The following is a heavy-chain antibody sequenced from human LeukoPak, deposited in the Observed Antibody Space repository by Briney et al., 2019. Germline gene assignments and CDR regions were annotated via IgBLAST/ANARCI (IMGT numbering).Heavy chain of an antibody. CDR1: GFTFSTFD. J-gene: IGHJ4*02. V-gene: IGHV3-30*18. D-gene: IGHD5/OR15-5a*01. CDR3: AKSTWSTYYFDY. Sequence: PGRSLRLSCAASGFTFSTFDMYWVRQAPGKGLEWVATIPSDATDEDYSDSVKGRFTISRDNSKNTLYLQMNSLRTDDTAVYYCAKSTWSTYYFDYWGQGTLVTVSS. CDR2: IPSDATDE.